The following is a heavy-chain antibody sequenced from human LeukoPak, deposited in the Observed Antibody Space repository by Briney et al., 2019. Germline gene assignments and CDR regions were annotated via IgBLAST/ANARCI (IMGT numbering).Heavy chain of an antibody. CDR2: IWYDGSNK. Sequence: GGSLRLSCAASGFTFSSYGMHWVRQAPGKGLEWVAVIWYDGSNKYYADSVKGRFTISRDNSKNTLYLQMNSLGAEDTAVYYCAKDPLIYSNPTWFDPWGQGTLVTVSS. J-gene: IGHJ5*02. CDR3: AKDPLIYSNPTWFDP. D-gene: IGHD4-11*01. V-gene: IGHV3-30*02. CDR1: GFTFSSYG.